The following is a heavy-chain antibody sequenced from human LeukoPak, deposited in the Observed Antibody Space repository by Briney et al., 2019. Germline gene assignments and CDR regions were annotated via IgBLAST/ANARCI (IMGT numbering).Heavy chain of an antibody. Sequence: GGSLRLSCAASGFTFSSYGMHWVRQAPGKGLEWVAVISYDGSNKYYADSVKGRFTISRDNSKNTLYLQMNSLRAEDTAVYYCARDYDYEGAGGFDCWGQGTLVTVSS. J-gene: IGHJ4*02. CDR2: ISYDGSNK. D-gene: IGHD3-22*01. CDR3: ARDYDYEGAGGFDC. V-gene: IGHV3-30*03. CDR1: GFTFSSYG.